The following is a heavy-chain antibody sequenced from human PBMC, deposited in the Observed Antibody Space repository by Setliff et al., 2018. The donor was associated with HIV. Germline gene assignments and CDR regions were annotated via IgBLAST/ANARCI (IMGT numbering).Heavy chain of an antibody. CDR3: ARDGYSGGWAEYTFDY. V-gene: IGHV4-4*01. CDR1: GGSISSSNW. Sequence: KTSETLSLTCAVSGGSISSSNWWRWVRQPPGKGLEWIGEIYHTGSSNYNPSLKSRVTISVDKSKNQFSLKLNSVTAADTAVYRCARDGYSGGWAEYTFDYWSQGSLVTVSS. D-gene: IGHD6-19*01. J-gene: IGHJ4*02. CDR2: IYHTGSS.